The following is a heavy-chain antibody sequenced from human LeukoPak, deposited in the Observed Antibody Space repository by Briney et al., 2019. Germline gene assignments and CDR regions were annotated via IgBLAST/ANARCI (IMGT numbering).Heavy chain of an antibody. CDR1: GFTFSNYW. J-gene: IGHJ4*02. CDR3: AKYARGPLD. D-gene: IGHD6-6*01. CDR2: IKQDGSEK. V-gene: IGHV3-7*01. Sequence: GGSLRLSCAASGFTFSNYWMSWVRQAPGKGLECVANIKQDGSEKNCVDSVKGRFTTSRDNAKNSLYLQMNSLRAEDTAVYYCAKYARGPLDWGQGTLVTVSS.